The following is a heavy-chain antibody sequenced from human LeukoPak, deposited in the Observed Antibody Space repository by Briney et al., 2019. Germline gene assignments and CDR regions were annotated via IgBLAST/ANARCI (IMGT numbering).Heavy chain of an antibody. J-gene: IGHJ4*02. CDR1: GITFSSYE. Sequence: GGSRRLSCAASGITFSSYEMNWVPQAPGKGLEWVSYISSSGSTIYYADSVKGRFTLSRDNAKNSLYLQMNSLRAEDTAVYYCASAYSGSWYSYNYWGQGTLVTVSS. V-gene: IGHV3-48*03. CDR3: ASAYSGSWYSYNY. D-gene: IGHD6-13*01. CDR2: ISSSGSTI.